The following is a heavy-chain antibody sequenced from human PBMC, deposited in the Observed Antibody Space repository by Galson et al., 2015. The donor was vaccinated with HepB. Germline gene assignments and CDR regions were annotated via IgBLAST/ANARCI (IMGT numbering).Heavy chain of an antibody. D-gene: IGHD3-22*01. V-gene: IGHV3-73*01. CDR1: GFTFSDST. CDR2: ARSRPNNYAT. Sequence: SLRLSCAASGFTFSDSTMHWVRQTPGKGLEWVGHARSRPNNYATAYAASLRGRFTIFRDDSRDTAYLQMNSLKTEDTAVYYCTRRRYDGSGYLFDYWGQGTLVTVSS. CDR3: TRRRYDGSGYLFDY. J-gene: IGHJ4*02.